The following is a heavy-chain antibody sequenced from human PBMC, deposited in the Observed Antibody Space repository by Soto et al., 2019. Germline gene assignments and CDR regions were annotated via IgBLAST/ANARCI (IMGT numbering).Heavy chain of an antibody. CDR2: ISPMFGAA. J-gene: IGHJ4*02. V-gene: IGHV1-69*19. CDR1: GGTFNTYA. D-gene: IGHD3-10*01. CDR3: AKEVQVHTPAFVY. Sequence: QVQLVQSGAEMKKPGSSVKVSCQSSGGTFNTYAMNWVRQAPGQGPEWMGDISPMFGAANYAPKFQGRVTITADDSTGTSYMQLSSLTSDDTALYFCAKEVQVHTPAFVYWGQGTLVTVS.